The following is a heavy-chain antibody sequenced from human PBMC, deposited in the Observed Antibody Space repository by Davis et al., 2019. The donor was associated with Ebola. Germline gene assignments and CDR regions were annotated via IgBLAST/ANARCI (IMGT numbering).Heavy chain of an antibody. CDR2: INHSGST. Sequence: MPSETLSLTCAVYGGSFSGYYWNWIRQPPGKGLEWIGEINHSGSTNCNPSLKSRVTISVDKSKNQFSLKLSSVTAADTAVYYCARTPSSSWDNWFDPWGQGTLVTVSS. V-gene: IGHV4-34*01. J-gene: IGHJ5*02. CDR3: ARTPSSSWDNWFDP. CDR1: GGSFSGYY. D-gene: IGHD6-13*01.